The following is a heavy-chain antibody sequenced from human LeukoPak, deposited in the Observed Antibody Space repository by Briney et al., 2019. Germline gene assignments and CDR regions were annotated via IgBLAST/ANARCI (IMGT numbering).Heavy chain of an antibody. CDR3: ARGPLYCSGGSCYTPLGDYYYMDV. J-gene: IGHJ6*03. V-gene: IGHV1-69*01. D-gene: IGHD2-15*01. CDR1: GGTFSSYA. CDR2: IIPIFGTA. Sequence: GSSVKVSCKASGGTFSSYAISWVRQAPGQGLEWMGGIIPIFGTANYAQKFQGRVTITADESTSTAYMELSSLRSEDTAVYYCARGPLYCSGGSCYTPLGDYYYMDVWGKGTTVTISS.